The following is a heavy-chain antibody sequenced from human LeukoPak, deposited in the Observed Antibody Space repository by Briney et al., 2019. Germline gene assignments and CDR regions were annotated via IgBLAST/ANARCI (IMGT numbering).Heavy chain of an antibody. Sequence: PGGSLRLSCAASGFTFSSYSMNWVRQAPGKGLEWVSYISSSSSTIYYADSVKGRFTISRDNAKNSLYLQMHSLRAEDTAVYYCARDHDFDYWGQGTLVTVSS. CDR3: ARDHDFDY. J-gene: IGHJ4*02. CDR2: ISSSSSTI. CDR1: GFTFSSYS. V-gene: IGHV3-48*01.